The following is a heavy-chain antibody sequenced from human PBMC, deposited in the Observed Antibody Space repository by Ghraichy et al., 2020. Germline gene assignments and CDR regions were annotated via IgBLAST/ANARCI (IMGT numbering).Heavy chain of an antibody. CDR3: ARGKARPIDY. Sequence: GESLNISCAASGFTFSSYWMSWVRQAPGKGLEWVANIKQDGSEKYYVDSVKGRFTISRDNAKNSLYLQMNSLRAEDTAVYYCARGKARPIDYWGQGTLVTVSS. V-gene: IGHV3-7*03. CDR2: IKQDGSEK. J-gene: IGHJ4*02. D-gene: IGHD6-6*01. CDR1: GFTFSSYW.